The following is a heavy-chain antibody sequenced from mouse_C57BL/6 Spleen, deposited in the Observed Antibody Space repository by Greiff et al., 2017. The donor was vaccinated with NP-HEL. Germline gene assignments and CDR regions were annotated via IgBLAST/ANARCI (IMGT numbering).Heavy chain of an antibody. J-gene: IGHJ4*01. Sequence: EVQLQQSGPELVKPGASVTISCKASGYSFPDYPMNWVKQSNGKSLEWIGVINPNYGPTSYNQKFKGQATLTVDQSSRTAYMQLKRRTSEDSAVDYCARGTTVVVRGGYAMDDWGQGTSVTVSS. CDR2: INPNYGPT. V-gene: IGHV1-39*01. D-gene: IGHD1-1*01. CDR1: GYSFPDYP. CDR3: ARGTTVVVRGGYAMDD.